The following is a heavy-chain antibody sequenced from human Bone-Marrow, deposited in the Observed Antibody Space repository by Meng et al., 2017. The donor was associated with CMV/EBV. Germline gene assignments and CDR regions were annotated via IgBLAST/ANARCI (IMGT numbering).Heavy chain of an antibody. Sequence: SGPTLVKPTETLTLTCTVSGFSLSNARMGVSWIRQPPGKALEWLAHIFSNDEKSYSTSLKSRLTISKDTSKSQVVLTMTNMDPVDTATYYCALQLPWYNWFDPWGQGTLVTVSS. CDR2: IFSNDEK. D-gene: IGHD2-2*01. CDR1: GFSLSNARMG. J-gene: IGHJ5*02. V-gene: IGHV2-26*01. CDR3: ALQLPWYNWFDP.